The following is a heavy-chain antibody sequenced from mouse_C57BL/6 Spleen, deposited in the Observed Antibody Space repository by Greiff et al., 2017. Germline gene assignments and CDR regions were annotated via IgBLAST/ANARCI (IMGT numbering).Heavy chain of an antibody. V-gene: IGHV1-15*01. D-gene: IGHD3-2*02. CDR1: GYTFTDYE. J-gene: IGHJ2*01. Sequence: VQLQQSGAELVRPGASVTLSCKASGYTFTDYEMHWVKQTPVHGLEWIGAIAPGTGGTAYNQKFKGKAILTADTSSSTAYMELRSLTSEDSAVYYCTKSGYGDDYWGQGTTLTVSS. CDR3: TKSGYGDDY. CDR2: IAPGTGGT.